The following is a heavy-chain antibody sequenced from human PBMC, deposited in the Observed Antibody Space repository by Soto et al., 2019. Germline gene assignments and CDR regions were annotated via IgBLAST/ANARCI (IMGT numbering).Heavy chain of an antibody. CDR3: ARQGDVLVPAAIDY. CDR1: GGSISSGGYY. CDR2: IYYSGST. Sequence: SETLSLTCTVSGGSISSGGYYWSWIRQHPGKGLEWIGYIYYSGSTYYNPSLKSRVTISVDTSKNQFSLKLSSVTAADTAVYYCARQGDVLVPAAIDYWGQGTLVTVSS. J-gene: IGHJ4*02. D-gene: IGHD2-2*01. V-gene: IGHV4-31*03.